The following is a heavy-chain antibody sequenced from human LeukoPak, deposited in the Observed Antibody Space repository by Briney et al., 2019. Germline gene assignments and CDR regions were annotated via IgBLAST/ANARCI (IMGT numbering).Heavy chain of an antibody. V-gene: IGHV4-31*03. CDR1: GGSISSGGYY. CDR2: IYYSGST. Sequence: SETLSLTCTVSGGSISSGGYYWSGIRQHPGKGLEWIGYIYYSGSTYYNPSLKSRVTISVDTSKNQFSPKLSSVTAADTAVYYCAARRSYYYYMDVWGKGTTVTVSS. CDR3: AARRSYYYYMDV. J-gene: IGHJ6*03.